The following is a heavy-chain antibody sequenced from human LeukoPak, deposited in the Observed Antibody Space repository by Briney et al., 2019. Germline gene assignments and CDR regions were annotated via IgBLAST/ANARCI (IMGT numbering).Heavy chain of an antibody. D-gene: IGHD3-10*01. CDR2: IYYSGST. Sequence: SETLSLTCTVSGGSISSSSYYWGWIRQPPGKGLEWIGSIYYSGSTYYNPSLKSRVTISVDTSKNQFSLKLSSVTAADTAVYYCARKMVRGVIITEPSAFDIWGQGTMVTVSS. V-gene: IGHV4-39*01. J-gene: IGHJ3*02. CDR1: GGSISSSSYY. CDR3: ARKMVRGVIITEPSAFDI.